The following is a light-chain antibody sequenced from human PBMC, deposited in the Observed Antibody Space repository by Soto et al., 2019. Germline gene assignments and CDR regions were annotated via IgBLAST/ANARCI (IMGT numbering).Light chain of an antibody. CDR2: AAS. V-gene: IGKV1-9*01. Sequence: DIQLTQSPSFLSASVGDRVTITCRASQGISSYLAWYQQKHGKXPKXXIYAASTLQSGVPSRFSGSGSGTDLTLTISCLQSEDFATYDCQQYYSYPRTFGQGTKVDIK. CDR3: QQYYSYPRT. J-gene: IGKJ1*01. CDR1: QGISSY.